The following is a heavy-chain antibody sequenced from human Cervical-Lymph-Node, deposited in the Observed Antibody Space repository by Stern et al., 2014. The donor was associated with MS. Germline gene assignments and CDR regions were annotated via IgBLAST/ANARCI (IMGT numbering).Heavy chain of an antibody. Sequence: MQLVQSGPEVKRPGESLKISCQASGYTFTSYWIGWVRQMPGKGLEWIAIIFPGGSAIRYRPSFQGQVPISADKSSSTAYLQWNNLKASDTAIYYCARQRYFDYWGQGTLVTVSS. CDR3: ARQRYFDY. CDR2: IFPGGSAI. V-gene: IGHV5-51*01. J-gene: IGHJ4*02. CDR1: GYTFTSYW.